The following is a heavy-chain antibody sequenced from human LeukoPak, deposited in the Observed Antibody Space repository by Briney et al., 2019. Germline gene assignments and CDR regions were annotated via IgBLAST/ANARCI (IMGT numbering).Heavy chain of an antibody. CDR2: INRVGSST. CDR3: ARESGYSSGWNYFDY. CDR1: GYTFSSYW. V-gene: IGHV3-74*01. D-gene: IGHD6-19*01. J-gene: IGHJ4*02. Sequence: GGSLRLSCAASGYTFSSYWMHWLRQAPGKGLAGVSRINRVGSSTSYADSVKGRFTISRDNAKKTLYLQMNSLRAEDTAVYYCARESGYSSGWNYFDYWGQVTLVTVSS.